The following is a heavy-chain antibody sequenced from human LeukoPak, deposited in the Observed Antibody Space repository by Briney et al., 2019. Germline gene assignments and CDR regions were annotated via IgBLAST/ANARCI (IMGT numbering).Heavy chain of an antibody. CDR3: AYYGSSYYFDY. V-gene: IGHV4-30-4*02. D-gene: IGHD3-10*01. CDR2: IYYSGST. J-gene: IGHJ4*02. CDR1: GGSISSGDYY. Sequence: SETLSLTCTVSGGSISSGDYYWSWIRQPPGKGLEWIGYIYYSGSTYYNPSLKSRVTISVDTSKNQFSLKLSSVTAADTAVYYCAYYGSSYYFDYWGQGTLVTVSS.